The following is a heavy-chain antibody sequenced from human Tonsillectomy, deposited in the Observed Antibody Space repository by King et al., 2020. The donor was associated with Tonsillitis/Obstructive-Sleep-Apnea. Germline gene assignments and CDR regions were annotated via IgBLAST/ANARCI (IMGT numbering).Heavy chain of an antibody. D-gene: IGHD2-2*01. CDR2: INHSGST. Sequence: VQLPQWGAGLLKPSETLSLTCAVYGESFSGYYWSWIRQPPGKGLEWIWEINHSGSTNYNPSLKSRVTISVDTSKNQFSLKLSSVTAADTAVYYCAREEIVVVPAAHYYYYYMDVWGKGTTVTVSS. V-gene: IGHV4-34*01. CDR1: GESFSGYY. J-gene: IGHJ6*03. CDR3: AREEIVVVPAAHYYYYYMDV.